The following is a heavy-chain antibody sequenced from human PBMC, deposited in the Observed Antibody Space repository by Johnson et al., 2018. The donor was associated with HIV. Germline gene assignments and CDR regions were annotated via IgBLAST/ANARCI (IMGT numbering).Heavy chain of an antibody. J-gene: IGHJ3*02. V-gene: IGHV3-43D*03. D-gene: IGHD3-22*01. Sequence: QLVESGGVVVQPGGSLRLSCAASGFTFDDYAMHWVRQAPGKGLEWVSLISWDGGSTYYADSVKGRFTISRDNSKNSLYLQMNSLRAEDTALYYCAKDSGDSSGYYLSGAFDIWGQGTMVTVSS. CDR3: AKDSGDSSGYYLSGAFDI. CDR1: GFTFDDYA. CDR2: ISWDGGST.